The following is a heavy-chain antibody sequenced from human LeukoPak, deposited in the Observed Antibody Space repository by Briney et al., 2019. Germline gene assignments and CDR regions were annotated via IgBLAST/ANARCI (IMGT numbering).Heavy chain of an antibody. D-gene: IGHD6-13*01. V-gene: IGHV4-34*01. CDR2: IHHYGST. CDR3: ARTYQSTAPGIAGAGTFDY. J-gene: IGHJ4*02. CDR1: GGSFSGYY. Sequence: SETLSLTCAVYGGSFSGYYWSWIRQTPEKGLEWIGEIHHYGSTNYNPSLKSRVTILIDTSKNQFSLKLSSVTAADTAVYYCARTYQSTAPGIAGAGTFDYWGQGILVTVSS.